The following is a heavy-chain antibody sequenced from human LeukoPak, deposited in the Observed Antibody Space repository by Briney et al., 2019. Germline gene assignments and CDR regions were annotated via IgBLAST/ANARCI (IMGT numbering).Heavy chain of an antibody. Sequence: AASVKVSCKASGGTFSSYAISWVRQAPGQGLEWMGGIIPIFGTANYAQKFQGRVTITADESTSTAYMELSSLRSEDTAVYYCARGGSDYALKYYFDYWGQGTLVTVSS. J-gene: IGHJ4*02. D-gene: IGHD4-17*01. CDR1: GGTFSSYA. CDR2: IIPIFGTA. V-gene: IGHV1-69*13. CDR3: ARGGSDYALKYYFDY.